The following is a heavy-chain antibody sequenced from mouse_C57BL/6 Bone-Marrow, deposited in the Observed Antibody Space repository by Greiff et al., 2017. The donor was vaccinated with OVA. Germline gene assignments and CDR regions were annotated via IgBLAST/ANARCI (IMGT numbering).Heavy chain of an antibody. Sequence: QVQLQQPGAELVKPGASVKLSCKASGYTFTSYWMHWVKQRPGQGLEWIGEIDPADSYTNYNQKFKGKSTLTVDKSSGTAFMQLSSLTAEDSAVYSCVLPYYFDYWGQGTTLTVSS. J-gene: IGHJ2*01. CDR1: GYTFTSYW. CDR2: IDPADSYT. V-gene: IGHV1-69*01. CDR3: VLPYYFDY.